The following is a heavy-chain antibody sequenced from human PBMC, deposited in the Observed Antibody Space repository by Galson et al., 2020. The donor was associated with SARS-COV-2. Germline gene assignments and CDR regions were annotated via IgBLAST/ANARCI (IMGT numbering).Heavy chain of an antibody. J-gene: IGHJ4*02. D-gene: IGHD2-15*01. CDR1: GFTFNNYA. CDR2: ITYNGANT. CDR3: AKVRAAYCSGVTCYPFDL. Sequence: GGSLRLSCAASGFTFNNYAMNWVRQAPGKRLEWVSSITYNGANTYYPDSVQGRFTVSRDNSKNTLYLQMSSLRGEDTAVYYCAKVRAAYCSGVTCYPFDLWGQGTLVTVSS. V-gene: IGHV3-23*01.